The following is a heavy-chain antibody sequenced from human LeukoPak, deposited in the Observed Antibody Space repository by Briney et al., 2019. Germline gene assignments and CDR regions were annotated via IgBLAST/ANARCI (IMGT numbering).Heavy chain of an antibody. J-gene: IGHJ5*01. CDR1: GFTFSTYG. CDR2: ISGSGGST. CDR3: AAVDVDTAFP. V-gene: IGHV3-23*01. D-gene: IGHD5-18*01. Sequence: GGSLRLSCAASGFTFSTYGMSWVRQAPGKGLEWVSAISGSGGSTYYADSVKGRFTISRDNSKNTLYLQMNSLRAEDTAVYYCAAVDVDTAFPWGQGTLVTISS.